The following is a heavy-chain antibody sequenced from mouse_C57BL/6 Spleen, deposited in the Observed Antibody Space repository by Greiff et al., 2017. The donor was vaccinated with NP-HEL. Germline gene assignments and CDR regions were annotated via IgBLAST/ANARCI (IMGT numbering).Heavy chain of an antibody. J-gene: IGHJ2*01. CDR3: ARRGYGSSYTYYFDY. Sequence: EVQVVESGGDLVKPGGSLKLSCAASGFTFSSYGMSWVRQTPDKRLEWVATISSGGSYTYYPDSVKGRFTISRDNAKNTLYLQMSSLKSEDTAMDYCARRGYGSSYTYYFDYWGQGTTLTVSS. CDR1: GFTFSSYG. D-gene: IGHD1-1*01. CDR2: ISSGGSYT. V-gene: IGHV5-6*01.